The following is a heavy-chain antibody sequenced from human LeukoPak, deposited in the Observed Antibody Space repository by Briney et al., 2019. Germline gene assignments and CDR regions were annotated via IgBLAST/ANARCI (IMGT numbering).Heavy chain of an antibody. CDR2: ISRHNGNT. CDR3: ARHYLGSGSEDY. Sequence: ASVKVSCEASGYSFTSFGITWVRQAPGQGLEWMGWISRHNGNTDYAQRFRGRVTLTIDTSTTTADMELRNLIPDDTAVYYCARHYLGSGSEDYWGQGNLVSVSS. V-gene: IGHV1-18*01. D-gene: IGHD3-10*01. J-gene: IGHJ4*02. CDR1: GYSFTSFG.